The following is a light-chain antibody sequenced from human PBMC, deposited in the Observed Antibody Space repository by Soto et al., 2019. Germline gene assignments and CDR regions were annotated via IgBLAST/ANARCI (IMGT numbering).Light chain of an antibody. CDR1: QSVGGN. J-gene: IGKJ5*01. Sequence: EIVFTQSPRTLSLSPGERATLSCRASQSVGGNLAWYQQKPGQTPRLLIYGASTRATGIPARFSGSGSGTDFTLTISRLEPEDFAVYYCQQYGNSPITFGQGTRLEIK. V-gene: IGKV3-20*01. CDR3: QQYGNSPIT. CDR2: GAS.